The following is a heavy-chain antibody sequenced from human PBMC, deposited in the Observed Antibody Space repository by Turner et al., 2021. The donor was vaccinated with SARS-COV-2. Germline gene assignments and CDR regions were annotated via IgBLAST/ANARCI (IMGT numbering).Heavy chain of an antibody. Sequence: QAQLQPWVAGTSKPSETLSLIRAVNGGSLSGNYWPWIRQPPGKGMEWIGEVHPNGTTYYNPSLKSRVSMTVNTSKNQYSLKLNAVAAADTAFYYCARGDGRRKSGVVWGQGTLVTVSS. CDR3: ARGDGRRKSGVV. CDR1: GGSLSGNY. J-gene: IGHJ4*02. D-gene: IGHD3-3*01. CDR2: VHPNGTT. V-gene: IGHV4-34*01.